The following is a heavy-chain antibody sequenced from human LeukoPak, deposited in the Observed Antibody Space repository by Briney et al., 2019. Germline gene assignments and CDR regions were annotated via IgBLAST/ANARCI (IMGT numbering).Heavy chain of an antibody. Sequence: PGGSLRLSCAASGFSFSSYSMNWVRQPPGEGLEWVSFISGSINNIDYADSVKGRFTISRNNGKNSLFLHMSGLRAEDTAVYYCARKNPTSSEDYWGQGTLVTVSS. CDR1: GFSFSSYS. CDR2: ISGSINNI. J-gene: IGHJ4*02. CDR3: ARKNPTSSEDY. D-gene: IGHD6-6*01. V-gene: IGHV3-48*01.